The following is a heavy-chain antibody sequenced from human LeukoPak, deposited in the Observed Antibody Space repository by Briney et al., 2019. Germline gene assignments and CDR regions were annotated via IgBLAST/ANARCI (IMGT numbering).Heavy chain of an antibody. Sequence: GASVKVSCKASGYTFTDYSMHWLRQAPGQGLEWMGIINPTSGSASYAQRFQGRVTMTRDMSTSTVYMELSSLRSEDTALYYCARGHGSGSTNWFDPWGQGTVVTVSS. J-gene: IGHJ5*02. CDR2: INPTSGSA. V-gene: IGHV1-46*01. CDR1: GYTFTDYS. D-gene: IGHD3-10*01. CDR3: ARGHGSGSTNWFDP.